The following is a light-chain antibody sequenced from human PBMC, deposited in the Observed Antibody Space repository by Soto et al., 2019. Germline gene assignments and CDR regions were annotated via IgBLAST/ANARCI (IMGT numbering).Light chain of an antibody. Sequence: DIFLTQSPATLSLSPGERATLSCRVSQSVSTSLAWYQQRPGQAPRLLIYDASNRATGIPARFSGSGSGTDFTLTISSLEPEDVAFYYCQQRTSWPLLWTLGGGTKVDIK. CDR2: DAS. CDR1: QSVSTS. V-gene: IGKV3-11*01. CDR3: QQRTSWPLLWT. J-gene: IGKJ4*01.